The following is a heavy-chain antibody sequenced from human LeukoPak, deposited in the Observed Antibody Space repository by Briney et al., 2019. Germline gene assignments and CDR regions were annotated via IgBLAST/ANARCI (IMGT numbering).Heavy chain of an antibody. Sequence: GRSLRLSCAASGFTFDDYAMHWVRQAPGKGLEWVSGISWNSGSIGYADSVKGRFTISRDNAKNSLYLQMNSLRAEDTALYYRAKGLEYSSSSPLDYWGQGTLVTVSS. CDR2: ISWNSGSI. V-gene: IGHV3-9*01. CDR3: AKGLEYSSSSPLDY. CDR1: GFTFDDYA. J-gene: IGHJ4*02. D-gene: IGHD6-6*01.